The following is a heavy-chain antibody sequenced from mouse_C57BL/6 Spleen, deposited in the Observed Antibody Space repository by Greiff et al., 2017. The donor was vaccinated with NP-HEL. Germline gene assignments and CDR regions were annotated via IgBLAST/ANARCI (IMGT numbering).Heavy chain of an antibody. Sequence: EVQLQQSVAELVRPGASVKLSCTASGFNIKNTYMHWVKQRPEQGLEWIGRIDPANGNTKYAPKFQGKATITADTSSNTAYLQLSSLTSEDTSIYSCARSDYVSSYGFAYWGQGTLVTVSA. CDR2: IDPANGNT. CDR1: GFNIKNTY. CDR3: ARSDYVSSYGFAY. D-gene: IGHD1-1*01. J-gene: IGHJ3*01. V-gene: IGHV14-3*01.